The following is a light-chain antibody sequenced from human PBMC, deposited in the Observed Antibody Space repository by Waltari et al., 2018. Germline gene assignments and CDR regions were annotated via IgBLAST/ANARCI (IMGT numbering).Light chain of an antibody. CDR2: AAS. J-gene: IGKJ2*01. CDR1: QSISSY. CDR3: QQSYSTLMYT. V-gene: IGKV1-39*01. Sequence: DIQMTQSPSSLSASVGDRVTITCRASQSISSYLNWYQQKPGKAPKLLNYAASSLQRGVPSRFSGSGSGTDFTLTISSLQPEDFATYYCQQSYSTLMYTFGQGTKLEIK.